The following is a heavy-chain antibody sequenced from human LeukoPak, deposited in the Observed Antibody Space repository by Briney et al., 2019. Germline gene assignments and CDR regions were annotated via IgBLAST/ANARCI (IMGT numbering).Heavy chain of an antibody. Sequence: SETLSLTCTVSGGSISSSSYYWGWIRQPPGKGLEWIGSIYYSGSTYYNPSLKSRVTILVDTSKNQFSLKLSSVTAADTAVYYCARAPGSGSYGDYWGQGTLVTVSS. V-gene: IGHV4-39*07. CDR2: IYYSGST. CDR3: ARAPGSGSYGDY. J-gene: IGHJ4*02. CDR1: GGSISSSSYY. D-gene: IGHD3-10*01.